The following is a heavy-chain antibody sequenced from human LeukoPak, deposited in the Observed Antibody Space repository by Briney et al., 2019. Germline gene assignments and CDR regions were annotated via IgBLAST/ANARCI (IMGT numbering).Heavy chain of an antibody. Sequence: SETLSLTCALYGGSFSGYYWSWIRQPPGKGLEWIGEINHSGSTNFNPSLKSRVTISVDTSKNQFSLKLSSVTAADTAVYYCGRVRAGSSSPSVRDAFDIWGQGTMVTVSS. CDR2: INHSGST. CDR1: GGSFSGYY. J-gene: IGHJ3*02. CDR3: GRVRAGSSSPSVRDAFDI. D-gene: IGHD6-6*01. V-gene: IGHV4-34*01.